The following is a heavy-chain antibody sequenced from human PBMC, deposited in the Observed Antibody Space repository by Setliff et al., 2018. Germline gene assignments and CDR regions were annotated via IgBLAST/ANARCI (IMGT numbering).Heavy chain of an antibody. CDR2: IIPIFGTA. CDR3: ATNSGGNTIDAFDI. D-gene: IGHD2-15*01. J-gene: IGHJ3*02. CDR1: GGTFSSYA. Sequence: AASVKVSCKASGGTFSSYAISWVRQAPGQGLEWMGGIIPIFGTANYAQKFQGRVTITADESTSTAYMGLSSLRSEDTAVYYCATNSGGNTIDAFDIWGQGTMVTVSS. V-gene: IGHV1-69*13.